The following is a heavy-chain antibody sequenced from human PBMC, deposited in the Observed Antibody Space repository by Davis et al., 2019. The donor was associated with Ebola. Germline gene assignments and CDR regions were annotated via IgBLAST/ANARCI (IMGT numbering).Heavy chain of an antibody. J-gene: IGHJ6*02. Sequence: GESLKISCKGSGYSFTSYWIGWVRQMPGKGLEWMGIIYPGDSDTRYSPSFQGQVTISADKSISTAYLQWSSLKASDTAMYYCARHKGGSYYFYYYYGMDVWGQGTTVTVSS. D-gene: IGHD1-26*01. V-gene: IGHV5-51*01. CDR1: GYSFTSYW. CDR3: ARHKGGSYYFYYYYGMDV. CDR2: IYPGDSDT.